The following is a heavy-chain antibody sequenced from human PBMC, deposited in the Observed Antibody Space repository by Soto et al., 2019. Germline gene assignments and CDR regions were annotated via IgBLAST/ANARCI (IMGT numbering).Heavy chain of an antibody. CDR1: GFTFSSYA. J-gene: IGHJ3*02. V-gene: IGHV3-23*01. CDR3: AKSLGRDYDYVGVVLAFDI. Sequence: GGSLRLSCAASGFTFSSYAMSWVRQAPGKGLEWVSAISGSGGSTYYADSVKGRFTISRDNSKNTLYLQMNSLRAEDTAVYYCAKSLGRDYDYVGVVLAFDIWGQGTMVTVSS. D-gene: IGHD3-16*01. CDR2: ISGSGGST.